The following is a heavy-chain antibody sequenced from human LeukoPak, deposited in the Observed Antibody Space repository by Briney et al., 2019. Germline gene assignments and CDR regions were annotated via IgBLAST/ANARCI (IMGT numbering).Heavy chain of an antibody. J-gene: IGHJ4*02. D-gene: IGHD2-15*01. CDR2: ISGSGGST. Sequence: GGSVRLSCAASGFTFSSYGMSWVRQAPGKGLEWVSAISGSGGSTYYADSVKGRFTISRDNSKNTLYLQMNSLRAEDAAVYYCAKAPLGRCSGAICYYFDYWGQGTLVTVSS. CDR3: AKAPLGRCSGAICYYFDY. V-gene: IGHV3-23*01. CDR1: GFTFSSYG.